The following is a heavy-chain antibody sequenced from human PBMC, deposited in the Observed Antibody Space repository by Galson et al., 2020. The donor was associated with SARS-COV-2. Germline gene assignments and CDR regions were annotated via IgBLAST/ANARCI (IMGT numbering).Heavy chain of an antibody. CDR1: GFPFSTYS. CDR3: ARDEGIRGYNYGRLYYGLDV. J-gene: IGHJ6*02. D-gene: IGHD5-18*01. Sequence: NSGGSLRLSCAASGFPFSTYSMNWVRQAPGKGLEWVSSIRTSSSYIYYADSVKGRFTISRDNVRNSLYLEMHSLRAEDTAIYYCARDEGIRGYNYGRLYYGLDVWGQGTTVTVSS. CDR2: IRTSSSYI. V-gene: IGHV3-21*01.